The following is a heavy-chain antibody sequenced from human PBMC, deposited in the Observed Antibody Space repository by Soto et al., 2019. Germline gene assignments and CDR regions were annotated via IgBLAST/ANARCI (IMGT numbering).Heavy chain of an antibody. V-gene: IGHV1-2*02. J-gene: IGHJ6*02. CDR1: GYTFTGHY. CDR2: INPNSGGT. D-gene: IGHD2-15*01. Sequence: RASVKVSCKASGYTFTGHYMHGVRQAPGQGLEWMGWINPNSGGTNYAQKFQGRVTMTRDTSISTAYMELSRLRSDDTAVYYCARDYGGLSGMDVWGQGTTVTVSS. CDR3: ARDYGGLSGMDV.